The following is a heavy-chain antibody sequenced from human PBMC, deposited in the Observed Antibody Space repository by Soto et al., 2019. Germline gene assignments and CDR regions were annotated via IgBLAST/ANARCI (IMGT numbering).Heavy chain of an antibody. CDR1: GFTFSSYS. CDR2: ISSSSSYI. D-gene: IGHD1-26*01. V-gene: IGHV3-21*01. CDR3: ARVSGGDPTYYFDY. Sequence: GGSLRLSCAASGFTFSSYSMNWVRQAPGKGLEWVSSISSSSSYIYYADSVKGRFTISRDNAKNSLYLQMNSLRAEDTAVYHCARVSGGDPTYYFDYWGQGTLVTVSS. J-gene: IGHJ4*02.